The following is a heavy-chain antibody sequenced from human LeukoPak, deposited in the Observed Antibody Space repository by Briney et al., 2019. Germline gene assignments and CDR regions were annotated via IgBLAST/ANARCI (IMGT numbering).Heavy chain of an antibody. D-gene: IGHD3-22*01. Sequence: TGGSLRLSCAASGFTFSNYGMNWVRQAPGKGLEWVSVIYSGGSTYYADSVKGRFTISRDNSKNTLYLQMNSLRAEDTAVYYCAGDYYDSLRGYFDLWGRGTLVTVSS. J-gene: IGHJ2*01. CDR1: GFTFSNYG. CDR3: AGDYYDSLRGYFDL. CDR2: IYSGGST. V-gene: IGHV3-53*01.